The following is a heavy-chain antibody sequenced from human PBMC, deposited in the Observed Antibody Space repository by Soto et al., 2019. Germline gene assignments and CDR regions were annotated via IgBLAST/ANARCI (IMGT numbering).Heavy chain of an antibody. D-gene: IGHD6-13*01. CDR2: INPSGAST. CDR3: ARDGEGPSKSTTASGNEDYGMDV. J-gene: IGHJ6*02. V-gene: IGHV1-46*01. CDR1: GYTLTNYY. Sequence: QVQLVQSGAEVKKPGASVKVSCKASGYTLTNYYIHWVRQAPGQGLEWMGIINPSGASTSYAQKFQGRVTMSRDTYTSTVYMELGSLRFEDTAVYYCARDGEGPSKSTTASGNEDYGMDVCGQGTTVDVSS.